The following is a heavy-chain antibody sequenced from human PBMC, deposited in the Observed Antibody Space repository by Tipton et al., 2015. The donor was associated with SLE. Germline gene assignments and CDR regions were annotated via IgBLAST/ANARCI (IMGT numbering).Heavy chain of an antibody. Sequence: TLSLTCTVSGGSISSYYWSWIRQPPGKGLEWIGYIYTSGSTNYNPSLKSRVTISVDTSKNQFSLKLNSVTAADTAVYYCARGTHSSGRWKFDPWGQGTLVTVSS. D-gene: IGHD6-19*01. CDR1: GGSISSYY. V-gene: IGHV4-4*09. CDR3: ARGTHSSGRWKFDP. CDR2: IYTSGST. J-gene: IGHJ5*02.